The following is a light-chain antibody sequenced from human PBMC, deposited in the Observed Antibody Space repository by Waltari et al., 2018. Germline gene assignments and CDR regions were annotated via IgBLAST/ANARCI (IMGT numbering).Light chain of an antibody. CDR1: QSVSSY. V-gene: IGKV1-39*01. Sequence: DIQMTQSPSSLSASVGDRVTITCRACQSVSSYLNWYQQKPGKAPRLLIYAASNLQSGVPSRFSGSGSGTYFTLTISSLQPEDFATYYCQQSFRTPLTFGGGTKVEIK. J-gene: IGKJ4*01. CDR2: AAS. CDR3: QQSFRTPLT.